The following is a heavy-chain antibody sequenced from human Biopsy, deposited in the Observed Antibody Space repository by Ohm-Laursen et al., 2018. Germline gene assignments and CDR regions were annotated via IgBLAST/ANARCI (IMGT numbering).Heavy chain of an antibody. D-gene: IGHD6-19*01. CDR3: ARNTGWYGDLYYFDY. V-gene: IGHV1-46*01. CDR2: INPSGSTT. J-gene: IGHJ4*02. Sequence: ASVKVSCKASGCSFTSYYMHWVRQAPGQGLEWMGMINPSGSTTSYPQIFQGRVAMTRDTSKSTVYMELSSLRSADTAVYFCARNTGWYGDLYYFDYWGQGTLVTVSS. CDR1: GCSFTSYY.